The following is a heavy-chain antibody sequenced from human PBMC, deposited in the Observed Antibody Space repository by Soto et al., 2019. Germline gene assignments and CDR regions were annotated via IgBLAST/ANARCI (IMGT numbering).Heavy chain of an antibody. CDR1: GYSFTSYW. J-gene: IGHJ6*02. V-gene: IGHV5-51*01. CDR3: AIRAPLGVVNGGTYGMDV. Sequence: PGESLKISCKGSGYSFTSYWIGWVRQMPGKGLEWMGIIYPGDSDTRYSPSFQGQVTISADKSISTAYLQRSSLKASDTAMYYCAIRAPLGVVNGGTYGMDVWGQGTTVTVSS. D-gene: IGHD3-3*01. CDR2: IYPGDSDT.